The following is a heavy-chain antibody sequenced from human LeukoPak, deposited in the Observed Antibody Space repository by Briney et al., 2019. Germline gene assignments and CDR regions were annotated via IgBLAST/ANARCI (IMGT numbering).Heavy chain of an antibody. V-gene: IGHV4-34*01. CDR3: ASLRSIFIQDSIAVAAPLTESMDV. CDR1: GGSFSGYY. CDR2: INHSGST. D-gene: IGHD6-19*01. Sequence: PSETLSLTCAVYGGSFSGYYWSWIRQPPGKGLEWIGEINHSGSTNYNPSLKSRVTISVDTSKNQFSLKLSSVTAADTAVYYCASLRSIFIQDSIAVAAPLTESMDVWGQGTTVTVSS. J-gene: IGHJ6*02.